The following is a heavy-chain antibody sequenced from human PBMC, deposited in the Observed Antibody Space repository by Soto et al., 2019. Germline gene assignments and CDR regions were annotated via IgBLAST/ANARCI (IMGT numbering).Heavy chain of an antibody. Sequence: SETLCLTWTVSGGSSISVDYYWSWIRQPPGKGLEWIGYIYYSGSTNYNPPLKSRVTISVDTSKNQFSLKLSSVTAADTAVYYCARAYGDYVFYYWGQGTLVTAPQ. CDR3: ARAYGDYVFYY. CDR1: GGSSISVDYY. D-gene: IGHD4-17*01. V-gene: IGHV4-61*08. J-gene: IGHJ4*02. CDR2: IYYSGST.